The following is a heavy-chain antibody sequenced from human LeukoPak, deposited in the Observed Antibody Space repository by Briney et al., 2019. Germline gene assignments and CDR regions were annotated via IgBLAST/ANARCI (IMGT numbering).Heavy chain of an antibody. D-gene: IGHD6-19*01. CDR3: AKVGHRGGMISSGWYGDYYYYGMDV. Sequence: PGGSLRLSCAASGFTFSSYGMHWVRQAPGKGLEWVAVISYDGSNKYYADSVKGRFTISRDNSKNTLYLQMNSLRAEDTAVYYCAKVGHRGGMISSGWYGDYYYYGMDVWGQGTTVTVSS. V-gene: IGHV3-30*18. CDR1: GFTFSSYG. J-gene: IGHJ6*02. CDR2: ISYDGSNK.